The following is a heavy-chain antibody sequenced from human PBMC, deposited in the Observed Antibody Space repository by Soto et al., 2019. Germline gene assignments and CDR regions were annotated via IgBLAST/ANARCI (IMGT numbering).Heavy chain of an antibody. J-gene: IGHJ6*02. V-gene: IGHV3-9*01. CDR1: GFTFDDYA. CDR3: AKGGGGATIPIYYYYGMDV. Sequence: EVQLVESGGGLVQPGRSLRLSCAASGFTFDDYAMHWVRQAPGKGLEWVSGISWNSGSIGYADSVKGRFTISRDNAKNSLYLQMNSLGAGDPALYYWAKGGGGATIPIYYYYGMDVWGQGTTVTVSS. CDR2: ISWNSGSI. D-gene: IGHD5-12*01.